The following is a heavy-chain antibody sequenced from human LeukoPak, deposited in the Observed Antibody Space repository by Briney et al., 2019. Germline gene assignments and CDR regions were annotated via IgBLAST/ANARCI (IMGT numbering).Heavy chain of an antibody. D-gene: IGHD3-10*01. J-gene: IGHJ4*02. CDR2: ISGSGGSP. CDR1: DFTSSDYA. V-gene: IGHV3-23*01. Sequence: GGSLRLSCAASDFTSSDYAMSWVRHAPGKGLEWVSGISGSGGSPFYSDSVKGRFIISRDNSQNTVYLQMNSLRAEDTALYYCAKGKTHYYGPGDSWGQGTLVTVSS. CDR3: AKGKTHYYGPGDS.